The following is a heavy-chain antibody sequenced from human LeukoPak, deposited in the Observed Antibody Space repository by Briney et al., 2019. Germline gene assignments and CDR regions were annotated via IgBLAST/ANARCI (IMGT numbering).Heavy chain of an antibody. V-gene: IGHV4-39*01. D-gene: IGHD5-24*01. J-gene: IGHJ4*02. Sequence: SETLSLTCTVSGGSISSSTYSWTWIRQPPGKGLEWIGSIPYDGNTYYKPSLKSRVTISVDTSKIQFSLRLSSATAADMATYYCARHSLNNYGSYYWGQGTLVTVSS. CDR1: GGSISSSTYS. CDR3: ARHSLNNYGSYY. CDR2: IPYDGNT.